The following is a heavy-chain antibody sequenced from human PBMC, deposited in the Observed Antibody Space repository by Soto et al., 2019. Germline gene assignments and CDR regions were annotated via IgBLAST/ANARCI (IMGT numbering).Heavy chain of an antibody. CDR3: TTALYYDFWSGYPYLRTYGMDV. CDR1: GFTFSNAW. J-gene: IGHJ6*02. CDR2: IKSKTDGGTT. D-gene: IGHD3-3*01. Sequence: EVQLVESGGGLVQPGGSLRLSCAASGFTFSNAWMSWVRQAPGKGLEWVGRIKSKTDGGTTDYAAPVKGRFTISRDDSKNTLYLQMNSLKTEDTAVYYCTTALYYDFWSGYPYLRTYGMDVWGQGTTVTVSS. V-gene: IGHV3-15*01.